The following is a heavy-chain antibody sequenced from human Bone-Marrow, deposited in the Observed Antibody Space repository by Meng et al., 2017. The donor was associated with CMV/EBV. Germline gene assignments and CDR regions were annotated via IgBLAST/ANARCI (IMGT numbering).Heavy chain of an antibody. CDR2: INPNSGGT. CDR1: GYTFTGYY. CDR3: ARDRHTMVRGVNNWFDP. J-gene: IGHJ5*02. Sequence: ASVKVSCKASGYTFTGYYMHWVRQAPGQGLEWMGWINPNSGGTNYAQKFQGRVTMTRDTSISTAYMELSRLRSDDTAVYYCARDRHTMVRGVNNWFDPWGQGPLVTFYS. V-gene: IGHV1-2*02. D-gene: IGHD3-10*01.